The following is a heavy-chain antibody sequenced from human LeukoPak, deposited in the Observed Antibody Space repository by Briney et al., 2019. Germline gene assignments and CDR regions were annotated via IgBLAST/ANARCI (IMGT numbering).Heavy chain of an antibody. CDR1: GFTFSSYT. CDR3: TKDALISYRGAWSQSDY. V-gene: IGHV3-23*01. D-gene: IGHD2-2*01. CDR2: ITGTGGST. Sequence: GGSLRLSCAASGFTFSSYTVSWVRQAPGKGLEWVSGITGTGGSTYYADSVKGRFTISRNNSKNTLYLQMNRLRAEDTAIYYCTKDALISYRGAWSQSDYWGQGTLVTVSS. J-gene: IGHJ4*02.